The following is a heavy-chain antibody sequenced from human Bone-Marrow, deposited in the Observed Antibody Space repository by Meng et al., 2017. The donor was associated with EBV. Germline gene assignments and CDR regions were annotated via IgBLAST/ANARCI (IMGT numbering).Heavy chain of an antibody. CDR2: IGTAGDT. J-gene: IGHJ4*02. Sequence: EWQPLGYGEGLVQPGGSLSFSCDASDFVLSSYAMSGVRQAPGKGLEWVSGIGTAGDTYYPGSVKGRFTISRENAKNSLYLQMNSLRAGDTAVYYCARDGGSGSNDYWGQGTLVTVSS. CDR1: DFVLSSYA. V-gene: IGHV3-13*01. D-gene: IGHD3-10*01. CDR3: ARDGGSGSNDY.